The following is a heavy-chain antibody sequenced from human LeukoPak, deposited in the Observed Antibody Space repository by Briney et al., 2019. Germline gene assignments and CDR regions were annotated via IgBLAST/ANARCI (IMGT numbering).Heavy chain of an antibody. Sequence: PSETLPLTCAVYGGSFSGYYWSWIRQPPGKGLEWIGEINHSGSTNYNPSLRSRVTISVDTSKNQFSLKLSSVTAADTAVYYCARGSRHYYDSRIYYMDVWGKGTTVTVSS. CDR3: ARGSRHYYDSRIYYMDV. CDR2: INHSGST. J-gene: IGHJ6*03. CDR1: GGSFSGYY. D-gene: IGHD3-22*01. V-gene: IGHV4-34*01.